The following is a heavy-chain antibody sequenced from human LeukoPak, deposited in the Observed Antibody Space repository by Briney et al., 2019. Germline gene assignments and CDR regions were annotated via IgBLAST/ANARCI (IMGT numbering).Heavy chain of an antibody. CDR3: ARDGCSGGSCGFDP. D-gene: IGHD2-15*01. CDR2: IYYSGST. J-gene: IGHJ5*02. CDR1: GGSISSSSYY. Sequence: SETLSLTCTVSGGSISSSSYYWGWIRQPPGKGLEWIGSIYYSGSTYYNPSLKSRVTMSVDTSKNQFSLKLSSVTAADTAVYYCARDGCSGGSCGFDPWGQGTLVTVSS. V-gene: IGHV4-39*07.